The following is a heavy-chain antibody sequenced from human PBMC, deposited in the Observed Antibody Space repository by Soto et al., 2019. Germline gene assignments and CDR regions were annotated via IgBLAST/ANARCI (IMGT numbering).Heavy chain of an antibody. CDR3: AREGVAAAGQEYYFDY. V-gene: IGHV3-53*01. CDR1: GFTVSSNY. J-gene: IGHJ4*02. CDR2: IYSGGST. Sequence: GGSLRLSCAASGFTVSSNYMSWVRQAPGKGLEWVSVIYSGGSTYYADSVKGRFTISRDNSKNTLYLQMNSLRAEDTAVYYCAREGVAAAGQEYYFDYWGQGTLVTVSS. D-gene: IGHD6-13*01.